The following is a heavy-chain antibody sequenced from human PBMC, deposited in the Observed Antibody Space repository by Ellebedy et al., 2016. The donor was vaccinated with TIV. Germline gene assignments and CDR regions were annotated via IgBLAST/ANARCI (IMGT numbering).Heavy chain of an antibody. V-gene: IGHV3-23*01. D-gene: IGHD6-6*01. CDR3: ASGIAARPWWGHGGDV. J-gene: IGHJ6*02. Sequence: GESLKISXAASGFTFSSYAMSWVRQAPGKGLEWVSAISGSGGSTYYADSVKGRFTISRDNSKNTLYLQMNSLRAEDTAVYYCASGIAARPWWGHGGDVWGQGTTVTVSS. CDR2: ISGSGGST. CDR1: GFTFSSYA.